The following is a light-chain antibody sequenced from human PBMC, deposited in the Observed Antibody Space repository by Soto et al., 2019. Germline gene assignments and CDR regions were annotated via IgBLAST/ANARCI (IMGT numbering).Light chain of an antibody. CDR2: RNN. Sequence: QSVLTQPPSASGTPGQRVAISCSGTSSSIESNYVYWYQQLPGTAPRLLIYRNNQRPPGAPDRFSGSKSGPSASLAISALRSEDEADYYCTVWDDSLRGRLFGGGTKVTVL. V-gene: IGLV1-47*01. CDR3: TVWDDSLRGRL. J-gene: IGLJ2*01. CDR1: SSSIESNY.